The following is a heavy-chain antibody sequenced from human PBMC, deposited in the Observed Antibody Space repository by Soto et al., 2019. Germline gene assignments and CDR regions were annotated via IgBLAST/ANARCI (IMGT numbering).Heavy chain of an antibody. CDR2: IYYSGST. J-gene: IGHJ1*01. Sequence: QVQLQESGPGLVKPSQTLSLTCTVSGGSISSGGYYWSWIRQHPGKGLEWIGYIYYSGSTYYNPFLKSRVTIAVDTSKNQFSLKLSSVTAADTAVYYCARVQVVIGFDFQHGGQGTLVTVSS. CDR3: ARVQVVIGFDFQH. V-gene: IGHV4-31*03. D-gene: IGHD3-22*01. CDR1: GGSISSGGYY.